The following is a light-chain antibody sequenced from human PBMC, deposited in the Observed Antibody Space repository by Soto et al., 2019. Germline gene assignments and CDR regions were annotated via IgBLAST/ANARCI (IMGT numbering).Light chain of an antibody. CDR2: DAS. V-gene: IGKV1-5*01. Sequence: DIQRTQSPSNLSASVGDTVIVTCRASQSVSGWLAWYQQKPGEATKLLIYDASALPRGVPSRFSGSGSGTKFTLTISSLHPEELATYYCQQYDSYPLTFGGGTKVEIK. CDR1: QSVSGW. CDR3: QQYDSYPLT. J-gene: IGKJ4*01.